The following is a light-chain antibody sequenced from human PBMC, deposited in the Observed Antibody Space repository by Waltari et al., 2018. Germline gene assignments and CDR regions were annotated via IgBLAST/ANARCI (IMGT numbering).Light chain of an antibody. CDR3: QQRSNWPFT. J-gene: IGKJ5*01. CDR1: QSVSSY. Sequence: EIVLTQSPATLSLSPGERATLSCRASQSVSSYLAWNQQKPGQAPRLLFYDASNRATGIPARFSGSGSGTDFTLTISSLEPEDFAVYYCQQRSNWPFTFGQGTRLEIK. CDR2: DAS. V-gene: IGKV3-11*01.